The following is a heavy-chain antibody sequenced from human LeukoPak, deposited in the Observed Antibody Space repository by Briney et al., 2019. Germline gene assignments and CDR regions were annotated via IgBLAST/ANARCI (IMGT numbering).Heavy chain of an antibody. CDR2: ITSSSRTI. CDR1: GFTFSSDS. J-gene: IGHJ4*02. CDR3: ARDRDWAFDY. D-gene: IGHD3-9*01. V-gene: IGHV3-48*02. Sequence: PGGSLRLSCAASGFTFSSDSMNWVRQAPGKGPEWVSYITSSSRTISYADSVKGRFTISRDNAENSLYLQMNSLRDEDTAVYYCARDRDWAFDYWGQGTLVTVSS.